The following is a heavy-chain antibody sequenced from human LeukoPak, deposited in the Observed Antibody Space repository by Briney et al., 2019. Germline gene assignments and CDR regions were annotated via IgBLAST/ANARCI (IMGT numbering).Heavy chain of an antibody. Sequence: GGSLRLSCAASGFTFSTYSMNWVRQAPGKGLEWVSYITGSSSPIYYADSVKGRFTVSRDNAKTSLYLQMNSLRDEDTAVYYCTRDPHALDYWGQGTLVTVSS. V-gene: IGHV3-48*02. CDR2: ITGSSSPI. CDR3: TRDPHALDY. CDR1: GFTFSTYS. J-gene: IGHJ4*02.